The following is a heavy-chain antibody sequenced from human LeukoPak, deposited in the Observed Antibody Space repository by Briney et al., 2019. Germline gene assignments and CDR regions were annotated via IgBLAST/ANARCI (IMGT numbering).Heavy chain of an antibody. CDR2: INHSGST. V-gene: IGHV4-34*01. J-gene: IGHJ4*02. D-gene: IGHD4-17*01. Sequence: LSETLSLTCAVYGGSFSGYYWSWIRQPPGKGLEWIGEINHSGSTNYNPSLKSRVTISVDTSKNQFSLKLSSVTAADTAVYYCARAVPPPADYWGQGTLVTVSS. CDR3: ARAVPPPADY. CDR1: GGSFSGYY.